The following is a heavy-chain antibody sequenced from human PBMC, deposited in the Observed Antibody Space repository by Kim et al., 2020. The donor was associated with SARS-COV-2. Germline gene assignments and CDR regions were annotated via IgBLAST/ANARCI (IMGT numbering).Heavy chain of an antibody. V-gene: IGHV3-30-3*01. J-gene: IGHJ4*02. D-gene: IGHD3-22*01. CDR3: ASLHSSGYYAVDY. CDR2: ISYDGSNK. CDR1: GFTFSSYA. Sequence: GGSLRLSCAASGFTFSSYAMHWVRQAPGKGLEWVAVISYDGSNKYYADSVKGRFTISRDNSKNTLYLQMNSLRAEDTAVYYCASLHSSGYYAVDYWGQGTLVTVSS.